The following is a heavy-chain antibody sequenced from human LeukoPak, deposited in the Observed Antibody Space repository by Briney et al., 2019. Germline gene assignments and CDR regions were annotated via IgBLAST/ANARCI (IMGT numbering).Heavy chain of an antibody. CDR3: ARIYDSSGWLVFDY. Sequence: SGPTLVNPTQTLTLTCTFSGFSLSTNGMRVNWIRQPPGKALEWLARIDWDGDTFYSTPLKTRLTISKDTSKNQVVLTMTNMDPVDTATYYCARIYDSSGWLVFDYWGQGALVTVSS. CDR1: GFSLSTNGMR. J-gene: IGHJ4*02. CDR2: IDWDGDT. D-gene: IGHD3-22*01. V-gene: IGHV2-70*04.